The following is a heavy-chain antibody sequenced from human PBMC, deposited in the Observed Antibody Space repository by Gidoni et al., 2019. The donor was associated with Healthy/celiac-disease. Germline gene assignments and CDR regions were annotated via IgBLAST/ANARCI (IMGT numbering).Heavy chain of an antibody. CDR3: ARDREGYSYEGANWFDP. CDR2: IIPILGIA. D-gene: IGHD5-18*01. CDR1: GGTFSRYA. Sequence: QVQLVQSGAEVKKPGSSLKVSCKASGGTFSRYAISWVRQAPGQGLEWMGRIIPILGIANYAQKFQGRVTITADKSTSTAYMELSSLRSEDTAVYYCARDREGYSYEGANWFDPWGQGTLVTVSS. J-gene: IGHJ5*02. V-gene: IGHV1-69*04.